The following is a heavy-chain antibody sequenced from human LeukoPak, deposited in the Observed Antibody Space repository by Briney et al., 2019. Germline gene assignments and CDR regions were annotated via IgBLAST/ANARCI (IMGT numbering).Heavy chain of an antibody. CDR2: IYYSGST. D-gene: IGHD3-3*01. J-gene: IGHJ5*02. CDR1: GGSISSSSYY. CDR3: ARGQWRSGTYWDEH. V-gene: IGHV4-39*07. Sequence: PSETLSLTCTVSGGSISSSSYYWGWIRQPPGKGLEWIGGIYYSGSTYYNPSLKSRVTISEDTSKNQFSLKVSSVTAADTAVYYCARGQWRSGTYWDEHWGQGTLVTVSS.